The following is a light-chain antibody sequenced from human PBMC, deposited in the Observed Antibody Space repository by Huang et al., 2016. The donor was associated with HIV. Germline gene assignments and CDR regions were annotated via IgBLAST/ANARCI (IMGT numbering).Light chain of an antibody. Sequence: EIVMTQSPGTLSLSPGERATLSCRPSQSVSSNLAWYQHKPGQAPRLLIYGASTRATGFPARFIGSGSGTEFTLTISSLQSDDFVVYYCQQYQDWPRTFGQGTKVEIK. CDR1: QSVSSN. J-gene: IGKJ1*01. V-gene: IGKV3-15*01. CDR3: QQYQDWPRT. CDR2: GAS.